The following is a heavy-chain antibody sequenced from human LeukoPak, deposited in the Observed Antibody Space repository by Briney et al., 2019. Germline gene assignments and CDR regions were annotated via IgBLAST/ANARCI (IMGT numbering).Heavy chain of an antibody. CDR3: ARAGPTGTTGTTGFGWFDP. Sequence: SGTLSLTCAVSGGSISSSNWWSWVRQPPGKGLEWIGEIYHSGSTNYNPSLKSRVTISVDKSKNQFSLKLSSVTAADTAVYYCARAGPTGTTGTTGFGWFDPWGQGTLVTVSS. D-gene: IGHD1-1*01. CDR2: IYHSGST. J-gene: IGHJ5*02. CDR1: GGSISSSNW. V-gene: IGHV4-4*02.